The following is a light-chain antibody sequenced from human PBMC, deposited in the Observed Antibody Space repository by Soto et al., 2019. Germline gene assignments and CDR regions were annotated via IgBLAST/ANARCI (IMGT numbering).Light chain of an antibody. CDR1: QSVSSIY. CDR3: QEYGSSPMS. V-gene: IGKV3-20*01. CDR2: GAS. J-gene: IGKJ4*01. Sequence: EIVLTQSPGTLSLSPGERATLSCRASQSVSSIYLAWYHQKPGQAPRLLISGASSRATGIPDRFSGSGSGTDFTLSISRLEPEDLAVYYCQEYGSSPMSLGGGNKVEIK.